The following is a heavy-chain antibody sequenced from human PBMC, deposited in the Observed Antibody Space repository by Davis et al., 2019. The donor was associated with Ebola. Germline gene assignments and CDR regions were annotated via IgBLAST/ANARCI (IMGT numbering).Heavy chain of an antibody. J-gene: IGHJ6*02. CDR2: ISSSSSTI. Sequence: PGGSLRLSCAASGFTFSSYSMNWVRQAPGKGLEWVSYISSSSSTIYYADSVKGRFTISRDNAKNSLYLQMNSLRDEETAVYYCARDFWGSGTPFGLNGMDVWGQGTTVTVSS. CDR3: ARDFWGSGTPFGLNGMDV. CDR1: GFTFSSYS. V-gene: IGHV3-48*02. D-gene: IGHD3-10*01.